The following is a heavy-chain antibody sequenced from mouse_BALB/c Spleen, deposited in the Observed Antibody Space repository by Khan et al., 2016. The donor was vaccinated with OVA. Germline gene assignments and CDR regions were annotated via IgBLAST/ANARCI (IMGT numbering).Heavy chain of an antibody. CDR2: ISYSGST. J-gene: IGHJ2*01. D-gene: IGHD1-2*01. CDR1: GYSITSGYG. CDR3: ARTARIKY. Sequence: EVELVESGPGLVKPSQSLSLTCTVTGYSITSGYGWNWIRQFPGNNLEWMGYISYSGSTNYNPSLKSRISITRDTSKNQSFLQLNSVTTEDTATYYWARTARIKYWGQGTTLTVSS. V-gene: IGHV3-1*02.